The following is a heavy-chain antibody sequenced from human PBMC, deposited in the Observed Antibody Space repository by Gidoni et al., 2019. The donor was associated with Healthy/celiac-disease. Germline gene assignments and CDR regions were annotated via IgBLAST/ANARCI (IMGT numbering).Heavy chain of an antibody. D-gene: IGHD3-10*01. CDR1: GGSFSGYY. Sequence: QVQLQQWGAGLLKPSETLSLTCAVYGGSFSGYYWSCIRQPPGKGLEWIGEINHRGSTNYNPFLKSRVTISVDTSKNQCSLKLSSVTAADTAVYYCARGVYFGLWGQGTLVTVSS. CDR2: INHRGST. V-gene: IGHV4-34*01. J-gene: IGHJ4*02. CDR3: ARGVYFGL.